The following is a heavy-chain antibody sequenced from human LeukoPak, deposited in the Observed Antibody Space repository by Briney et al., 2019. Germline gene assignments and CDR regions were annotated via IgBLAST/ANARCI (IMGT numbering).Heavy chain of an antibody. V-gene: IGHV1-69*04. CDR1: GGTFSSYA. Sequence: SVRVSCKASGGTFSSYAISWVRQAPGQGLEWMGRIIPILGIANYAQKFQGRVTITADKSTSTAYMELSSLRSEDTAVYYCARRAAGTTGRFDYWGQGTLVTVSS. CDR2: IIPILGIA. D-gene: IGHD1-1*01. J-gene: IGHJ4*02. CDR3: ARRAAGTTGRFDY.